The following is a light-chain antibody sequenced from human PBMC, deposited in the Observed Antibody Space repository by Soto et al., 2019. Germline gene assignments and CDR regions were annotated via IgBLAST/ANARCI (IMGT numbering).Light chain of an antibody. Sequence: QSALTQPASVSGSPGQSITISCSGTSSDIGNYNTVSWYQHHPGKAPKLIIYEDSKRPSGVSDRFSGSKSDNTASLTISGLQAEDETDYYCCSYAGSGTFVFGTGTKVTVL. CDR1: SSDIGNYNT. J-gene: IGLJ1*01. V-gene: IGLV2-23*01. CDR2: EDS. CDR3: CSYAGSGTFV.